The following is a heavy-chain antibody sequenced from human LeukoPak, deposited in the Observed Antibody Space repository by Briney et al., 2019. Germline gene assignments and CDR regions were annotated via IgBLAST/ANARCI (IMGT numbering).Heavy chain of an antibody. CDR2: INHSGST. J-gene: IGHJ4*02. V-gene: IGHV4-34*01. CDR1: GGSFSGYY. D-gene: IGHD5-18*01. Sequence: SETLSLTCAVYGGSFSGYYWSWIRQPPGKGLEWIGEINHSGSTNYNPSLKSRVTISVDTSKNQFSLKLSSVTAADTAVYYCARRIEKTAVVDYWGQGTLVTVSS. CDR3: ARRIEKTAVVDY.